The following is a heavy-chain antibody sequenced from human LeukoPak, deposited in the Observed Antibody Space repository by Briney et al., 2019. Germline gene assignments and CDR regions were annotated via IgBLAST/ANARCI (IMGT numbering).Heavy chain of an antibody. Sequence: ASVKVSCKASGYTFTSYYMHWVRQAPGQGLEWRGIINPSGGSTSYAQKFQGRVTMTRDTSIGTAYMELSRLRSDDTAVYYCAGANKIIKILNIWGQGTMVSVSS. J-gene: IGHJ3*02. V-gene: IGHV1-46*01. CDR1: GYTFTSYY. D-gene: IGHD3-3*01. CDR2: INPSGGST. CDR3: AGANKIIKILNI.